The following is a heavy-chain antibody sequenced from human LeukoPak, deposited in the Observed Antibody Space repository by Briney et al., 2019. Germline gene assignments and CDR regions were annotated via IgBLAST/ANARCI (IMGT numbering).Heavy chain of an antibody. CDR1: GYTLTELS. D-gene: IGHD2-2*02. J-gene: IGHJ6*02. Sequence: ASVRVSCKVSGYTLTELSMHWVRQAPGKGLEWMGGFDPEDGETIYAQKFQGRVTMTEGTSTDTAYMELSSLRSEDTAVYYCAVYCSSTSCYSATYYYYGMDVWGQGTTVTVSS. CDR2: FDPEDGET. CDR3: AVYCSSTSCYSATYYYYGMDV. V-gene: IGHV1-24*01.